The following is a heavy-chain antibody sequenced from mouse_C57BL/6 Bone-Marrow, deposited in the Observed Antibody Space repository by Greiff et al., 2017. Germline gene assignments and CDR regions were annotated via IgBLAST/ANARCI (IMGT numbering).Heavy chain of an antibody. V-gene: IGHV1-18*01. CDR3: ARHWYYFDY. D-gene: IGHD4-1*01. Sequence: DVKLQESGPELVKPGASVTIPCKASGYTFTDYNMDWVKQSHGKSLEWIGDINPNNGGTIYNQKFKGKATLTVDKSSSTAYMELRSLTSEDTAVYYCARHWYYFDYWGQGTTLTVSS. J-gene: IGHJ2*01. CDR1: GYTFTDYN. CDR2: INPNNGGT.